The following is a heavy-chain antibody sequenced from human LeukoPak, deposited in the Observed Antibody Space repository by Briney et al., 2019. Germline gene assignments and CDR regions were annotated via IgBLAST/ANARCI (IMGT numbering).Heavy chain of an antibody. D-gene: IGHD2-2*01. V-gene: IGHV3-7*01. CDR2: IKEDGTER. CDR3: ARRRCSSTSCFFDY. J-gene: IGHJ4*02. Sequence: PGGSLRLSCAASGFTFTKYWMSWVRQAPGKGLEWVANIKEDGTERYCVDSVKGRFTISRDNAKNSLYLQMNSLRAGDTAVYYCARRRCSSTSCFFDYWGQGTLVTVSS. CDR1: GFTFTKYW.